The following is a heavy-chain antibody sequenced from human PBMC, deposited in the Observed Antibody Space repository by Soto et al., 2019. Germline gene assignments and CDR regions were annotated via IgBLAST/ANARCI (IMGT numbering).Heavy chain of an antibody. D-gene: IGHD2-2*01. CDR3: ARDGAEYCSSTSCYRRRNYYYYGMDV. CDR2: IYTSGST. Sequence: PSETLSLTCTVSGGSISSSSYYWGWIRQHPGKGLEWIGRIYTSGSTNYNPSLKSRVTMSVDTSKNQLSLKPSSVTAADTAVYYCARDGAEYCSSTSCYRRRNYYYYGMDVWGQGTTVTVSS. V-gene: IGHV4-39*07. CDR1: GGSISSSSYY. J-gene: IGHJ6*02.